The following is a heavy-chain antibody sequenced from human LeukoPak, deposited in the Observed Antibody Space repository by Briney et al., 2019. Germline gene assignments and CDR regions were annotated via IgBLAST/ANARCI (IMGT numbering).Heavy chain of an antibody. CDR3: ASRGDYYDSSGYSGGFDY. V-gene: IGHV3-53*05. Sequence: GGSLRLSCVASGLTVSINCMTWVRQAPGKGLEWVSVIYSDGNTYYSGSVKGRFTISRDNSKDTLYLQMNSLRSEDTAVYYCASRGDYYDSSGYSGGFDYWGQGTLDTVSS. J-gene: IGHJ4*02. CDR1: GLTVSINC. CDR2: IYSDGNT. D-gene: IGHD3-22*01.